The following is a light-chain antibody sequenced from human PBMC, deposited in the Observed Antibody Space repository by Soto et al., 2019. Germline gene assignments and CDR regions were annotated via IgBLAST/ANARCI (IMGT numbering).Light chain of an antibody. CDR3: QQSYSSPIT. CDR1: QSISNY. CDR2: AAS. Sequence: EIQITQSPSSLSASVGDRVTITCRASQSISNYLNWYQQKPGKAPKILIYAASSLQSGVPSRFSGSGSGTDFTLTISSLQPEDFATNYCQQSYSSPITFGQGTRLEIK. J-gene: IGKJ5*01. V-gene: IGKV1-39*01.